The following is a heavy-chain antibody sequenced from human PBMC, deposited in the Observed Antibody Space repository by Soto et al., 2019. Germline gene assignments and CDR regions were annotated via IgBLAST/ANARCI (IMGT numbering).Heavy chain of an antibody. CDR1: GGSFSDFY. CDR3: ARGPRVVWVVPTAQRDVFDI. J-gene: IGHJ3*02. Sequence: QVQLQQWGAGLLKPSETLSLTCAVYGGSFSDFYWNCIRQPPGKGLEWIGEINHSGSTSYNPSLTSRVTISVDTSKNQISLKLTSGTAADTAVYYCARGPRVVWVVPTAQRDVFDIWGQGTMVTVSS. CDR2: INHSGST. V-gene: IGHV4-34*01. D-gene: IGHD2-2*01.